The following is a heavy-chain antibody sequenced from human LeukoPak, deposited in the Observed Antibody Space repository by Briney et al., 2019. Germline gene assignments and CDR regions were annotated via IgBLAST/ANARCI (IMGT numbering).Heavy chain of an antibody. CDR3: AKDLDSSGYSY. Sequence: PTGGSLRLSCAASGFTVSSNYMSWVRQAPGKGLEWVSVIYSGGSTYYADSVKGRFTISRDNSKNTLYLQMNSLRAEDTAVYYCAKDLDSSGYSYWGQGTLVSVSS. V-gene: IGHV3-66*01. CDR1: GFTVSSNY. CDR2: IYSGGST. D-gene: IGHD3-22*01. J-gene: IGHJ4*02.